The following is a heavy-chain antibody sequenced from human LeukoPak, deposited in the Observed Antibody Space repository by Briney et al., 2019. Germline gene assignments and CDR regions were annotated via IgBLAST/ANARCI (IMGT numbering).Heavy chain of an antibody. CDR2: ISSDGSNK. Sequence: GGSLRLSCAASGFTFSSSGMHWVRQAPGKGLEWVALISSDGSNKYYADSVRGRFTISRDNSNNTLYLQMNSLRAEDTAVYYCAEDLSYGYSFEYWGQGTLVTVSS. CDR3: AEDLSYGYSFEY. CDR1: GFTFSSSG. J-gene: IGHJ4*02. V-gene: IGHV3-30*18. D-gene: IGHD5-18*01.